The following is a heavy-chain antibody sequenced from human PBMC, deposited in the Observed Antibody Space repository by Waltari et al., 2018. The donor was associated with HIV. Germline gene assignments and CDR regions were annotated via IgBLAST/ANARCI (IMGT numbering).Heavy chain of an antibody. CDR1: GCSINSGCYY. CDR2: IQHSGST. J-gene: IGHJ4*02. D-gene: IGHD3-10*01. Sequence: VQLQESGPGRVKSSQTLSLACTVSGCSINSGCYYWNWIRQHQGKGLEWIGYIQHSGSTYYNPSLKSRVSISVNTSKNQFSLNLTSVTAADTAVYYCARVSDSYGTVFEYWGQGTLVSVSS. CDR3: ARVSDSYGTVFEY. V-gene: IGHV4-31*03.